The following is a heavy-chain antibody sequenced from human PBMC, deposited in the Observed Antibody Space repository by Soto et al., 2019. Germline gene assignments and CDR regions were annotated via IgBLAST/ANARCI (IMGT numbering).Heavy chain of an antibody. CDR2: ISNSDGST. CDR3: AKEWYCSGSNCYPPSLYFDF. V-gene: IGHV3-23*01. Sequence: PGGSLRLSCAASGFTVSSTYAMSWVRQAPGKGLEWVSAISNSDGSTYYADSVKGRFTISRDNSKNTLYLQMNSLRAEDTAVYYCAKEWYCSGSNCYPPSLYFDFWGQGTLVTVSS. CDR1: GFTVSSTYA. D-gene: IGHD2-15*01. J-gene: IGHJ4*02.